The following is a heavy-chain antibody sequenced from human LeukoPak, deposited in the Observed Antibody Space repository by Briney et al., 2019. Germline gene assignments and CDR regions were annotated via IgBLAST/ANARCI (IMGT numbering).Heavy chain of an antibody. D-gene: IGHD6-19*01. CDR3: ARVAGYSSGWFPWYYFDY. V-gene: IGHV4-59*01. CDR2: IYYSGST. Sequence: SETLSLTCTVSGGSISSYYWSWIRQSPGKGLEWIGYIYYSGSTNYNPSLKSRVTISVDTSKNQFSLKLSSVTAADAAVYYCARVAGYSSGWFPWYYFDYWGQGTLVTVSS. CDR1: GGSISSYY. J-gene: IGHJ4*02.